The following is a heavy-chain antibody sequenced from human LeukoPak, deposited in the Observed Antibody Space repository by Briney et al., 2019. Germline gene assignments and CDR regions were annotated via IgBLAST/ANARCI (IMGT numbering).Heavy chain of an antibody. CDR1: GFTFSSYG. D-gene: IGHD3-10*01. Sequence: GGSLSLSCAASGFTFSSYGMHWVRQAPGKGLEWISYISGKNAINYADSVKGRFTISRDNTKNSLYLQMNSLRAEDTALYYCASELWFGESNALDTWGQGTVVTVSS. J-gene: IGHJ3*02. CDR2: ISGKNAI. CDR3: ASELWFGESNALDT. V-gene: IGHV3-48*04.